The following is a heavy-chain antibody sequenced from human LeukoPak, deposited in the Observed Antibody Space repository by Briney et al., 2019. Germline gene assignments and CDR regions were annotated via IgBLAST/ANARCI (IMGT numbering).Heavy chain of an antibody. J-gene: IGHJ4*02. CDR2: IWYDGSGK. Sequence: GGSLRLSCAASRSTFTDYGMHWVRQPPGKGLEWVALIWYDGSGKYYADSVKGRFTISRDNSKNTLYLQMNSLRAEDTAVYYCARDWCGGGSCYYFDHWGQGTLVTVSS. D-gene: IGHD2-15*01. V-gene: IGHV3-33*01. CDR3: ARDWCGGGSCYYFDH. CDR1: RSTFTDYG.